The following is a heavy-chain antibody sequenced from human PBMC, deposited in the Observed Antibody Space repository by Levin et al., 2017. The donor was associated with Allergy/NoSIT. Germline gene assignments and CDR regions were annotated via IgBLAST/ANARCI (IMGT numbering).Heavy chain of an antibody. CDR2: INPSGGST. CDR3: ARGEGSWFDP. CDR1: GYTFTSYY. J-gene: IGHJ5*02. D-gene: IGHD3-10*01. V-gene: IGHV1-46*01. Sequence: GESLKISCKASGYTFTSYYMHWVRQAPGQGLEWMGIINPSGGSTSYAQKFQGRVTMTRDTSTSTVYMELSSLRSEDTAVYYCARGEGSWFDPWGQGTLVTVSS.